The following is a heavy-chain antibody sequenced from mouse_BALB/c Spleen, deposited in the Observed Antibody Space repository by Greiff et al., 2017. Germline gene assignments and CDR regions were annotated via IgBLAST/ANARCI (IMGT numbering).Heavy chain of an antibody. V-gene: IGHV1-18*01. CDR3: ARGGCYYGSSLRYFDV. CDR1: GYTFTDYN. Sequence: VQLQQSGPELVKPGASVKIPCKASGYTFTDYNMDWVKQSHGKSLEWIGDINPTNGGTIYNQKFKGKATLTVDKSSSTAYMELRSLTSEDTAVYYCARGGCYYGSSLRYFDVWGAGTTVTVSS. CDR2: INPTNGGT. J-gene: IGHJ1*01. D-gene: IGHD1-1*01.